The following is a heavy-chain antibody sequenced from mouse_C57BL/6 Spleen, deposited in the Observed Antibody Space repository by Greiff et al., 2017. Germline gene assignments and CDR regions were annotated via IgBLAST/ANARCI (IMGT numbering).Heavy chain of an antibody. CDR3: AREGLDYSYAMDY. Sequence: QVQLQQSGPELVKPGASVKISCKASGYAFSSSWMNWVKQRPGKGLEWIGRIYPGDGDTNYNGKFKGKATLTADKSSSTAYMQLSSLTSEDSAVYFGAREGLDYSYAMDYWGQGTSVTVSS. CDR1: GYAFSSSW. D-gene: IGHD2-4*01. V-gene: IGHV1-82*01. J-gene: IGHJ4*01. CDR2: IYPGDGDT.